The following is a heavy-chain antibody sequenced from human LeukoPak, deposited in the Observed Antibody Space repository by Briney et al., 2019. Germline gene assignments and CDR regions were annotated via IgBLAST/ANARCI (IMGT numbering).Heavy chain of an antibody. Sequence: RASVKVSCKASGYTFTGYYMHWVRQAPGQGLEWMGWINPNSGGTNYAQKFQGRVTMTRDTSISTAYMELSRLRSDDTAVYYCARGSGYSYGDLDYWGQGTLVTVSS. CDR3: ARGSGYSYGDLDY. CDR2: INPNSGGT. V-gene: IGHV1-2*02. J-gene: IGHJ4*02. D-gene: IGHD5-18*01. CDR1: GYTFTGYY.